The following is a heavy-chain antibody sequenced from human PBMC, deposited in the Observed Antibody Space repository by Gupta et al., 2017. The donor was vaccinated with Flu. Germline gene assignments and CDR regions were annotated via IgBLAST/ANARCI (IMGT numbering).Heavy chain of an antibody. CDR2: FCYSGST. CDR3: ARHFVWGNSRYYPFDY. D-gene: IGHD3-16*02. J-gene: IGHJ4*02. Sequence: QPPGKGLEWIGTFCYSGSTYYNPSLESRVTISVDTSKNQFSLKLTSVTAADTAVYYCARHFVWGNSRYYPFDYWGQGTLVTVSS. V-gene: IGHV4-39*01.